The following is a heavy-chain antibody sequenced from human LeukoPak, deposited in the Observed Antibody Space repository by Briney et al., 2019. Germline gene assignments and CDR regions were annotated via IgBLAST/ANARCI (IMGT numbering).Heavy chain of an antibody. J-gene: IGHJ5*02. Sequence: GGSLRLSCAASGFTFSSYAMSWVRQAPGKGLEWVSSISGSGGSTYYADSVKGRFTISRDNPKNTLCLQMNGLRAEQTAVYYCAKEPWRYCSSTICYSESWGQGTLVTVSS. V-gene: IGHV3-23*01. CDR3: AKEPWRYCSSTICYSES. D-gene: IGHD2-2*01. CDR2: ISGSGGST. CDR1: GFTFSSYA.